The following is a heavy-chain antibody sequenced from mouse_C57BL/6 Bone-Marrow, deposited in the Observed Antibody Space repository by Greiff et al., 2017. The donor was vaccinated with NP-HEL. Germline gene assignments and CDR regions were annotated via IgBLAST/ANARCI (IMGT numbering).Heavy chain of an antibody. V-gene: IGHV1-55*01. Sequence: VQLQQSGAELVKPGASVKMSCKASGYTFTSYWITWVKQRPGQGLEWIGDIYPGSGSTNYNEKFKSKATLTVDTSSSTAYMQLSSLTSEDSAVYYCARGYGSSYRFVYWGQGTLVTVSA. D-gene: IGHD1-1*01. CDR2: IYPGSGST. CDR3: ARGYGSSYRFVY. J-gene: IGHJ3*01. CDR1: GYTFTSYW.